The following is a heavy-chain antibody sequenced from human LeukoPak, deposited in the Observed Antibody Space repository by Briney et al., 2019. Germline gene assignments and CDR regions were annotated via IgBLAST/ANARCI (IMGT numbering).Heavy chain of an antibody. CDR3: ARALNPLPGTYYFDY. D-gene: IGHD2-15*01. V-gene: IGHV4-4*07. CDR2: IYISGST. J-gene: IGHJ4*02. Sequence: SETLSLTCTVSGASINSHYWSWIRQPAGKGVEWIGRIYISGSTNYNFSLQSRVTMSVDTSKNQFSLKLSSVTAADTAVYYCARALNPLPGTYYFDYWGQGTLVTVSS. CDR1: GASINSHY.